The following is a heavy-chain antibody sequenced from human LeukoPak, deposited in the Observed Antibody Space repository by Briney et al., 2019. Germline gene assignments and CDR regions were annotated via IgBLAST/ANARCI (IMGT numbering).Heavy chain of an antibody. D-gene: IGHD4-17*01. CDR1: GYTFTSYY. J-gene: IGHJ4*02. V-gene: IGHV1-18*04. CDR2: ISAYNGNT. CDR3: ARAPAVGDPLDY. Sequence: ASVKVSCKASGYTFTSYYMHWVRQAPGQGLEWMGWISAYNGNTNYAQKLQGRVTMTTDTSTSTAYMELRSLRSDDTAVYYCARAPAVGDPLDYWGQGTLVTVSS.